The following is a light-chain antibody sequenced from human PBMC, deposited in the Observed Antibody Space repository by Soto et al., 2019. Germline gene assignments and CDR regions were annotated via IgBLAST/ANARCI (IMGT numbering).Light chain of an antibody. CDR3: AAWDDSLNEYV. Sequence: QSVLTQAPSLSGTPGQRVTITCSGSSSNIGRNSVNWYQHLPVTAPKLLTHGNNHRPSGVPDRFSGSKSGTSASLAISGLQPEDEADYCCAAWDDSLNEYVFGDGTKVTVL. CDR2: GNN. J-gene: IGLJ1*01. CDR1: SSNIGRNS. V-gene: IGLV1-44*01.